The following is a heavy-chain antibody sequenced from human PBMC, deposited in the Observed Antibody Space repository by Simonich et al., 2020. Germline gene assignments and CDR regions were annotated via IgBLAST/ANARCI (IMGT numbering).Heavy chain of an antibody. CDR2: IRSKAYGGKT. Sequence: EVQLVESGGGLVQPGRSLRLSCTASGFTFGDYAMSCFRQAPGKGLEWVVFIRSKAYGGKTEYAASVKGRFTISRDDSKSIAYLQMNSLKTEDTAVYYCTREKGDYYDSSGYYAFDIWGQGTMVTVSS. J-gene: IGHJ3*02. CDR1: GFTFGDYA. CDR3: TREKGDYYDSSGYYAFDI. V-gene: IGHV3-49*03. D-gene: IGHD3-22*01.